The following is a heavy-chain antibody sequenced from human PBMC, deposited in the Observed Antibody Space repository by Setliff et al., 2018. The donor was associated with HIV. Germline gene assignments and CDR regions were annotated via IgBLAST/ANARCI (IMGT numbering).Heavy chain of an antibody. CDR1: GFTFSYSG. CDR2: IRYDGDNQ. CDR3: ARGSSGWGMDFYYYYMDV. J-gene: IGHJ6*03. Sequence: HPGGSLRLSCTSSGFTFSYSGMYWVRQAPGKGLKWVAFIRYDGDNQYYADSVRGRFTISRDNSKSTLYLRMNSLRAEDTAVYYCARGSSGWGMDFYYYYMDVWGKGTTVTVSS. D-gene: IGHD6-19*01. V-gene: IGHV3-30*02.